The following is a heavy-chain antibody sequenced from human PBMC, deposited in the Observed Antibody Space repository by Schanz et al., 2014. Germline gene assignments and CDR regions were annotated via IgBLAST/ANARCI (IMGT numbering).Heavy chain of an antibody. CDR1: GFIFSSYA. CDR3: VVALAGNAFDI. J-gene: IGHJ3*02. CDR2: ISTGGGNT. V-gene: IGHV3-23*04. D-gene: IGHD1-1*01. Sequence: EVQLVESGGGLVQPGGSLKLSCAASGFIFSSYAMTWVRQAPGKGLEWVSAISTGGGNTYYTDSVKGRFTISRDNSRNTLYLQMSSLRAEDTAVYYCVVALAGNAFDIWGQGTMVTVSS.